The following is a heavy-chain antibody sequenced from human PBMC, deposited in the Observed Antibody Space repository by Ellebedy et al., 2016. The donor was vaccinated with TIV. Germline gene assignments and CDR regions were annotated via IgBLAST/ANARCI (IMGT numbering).Heavy chain of an antibody. D-gene: IGHD4-17*01. Sequence: GESLKISXAASGFIFNNYAMSWVRQAPGKGLEWVSGVSGSGHKTYYADSVKGRFTISRDTSTNTLFLQMNSLSAEDTALYYCARDPLIGFGDYYFDYWGQGTLVTVSS. V-gene: IGHV3-23*01. CDR2: VSGSGHKT. CDR1: GFIFNNYA. CDR3: ARDPLIGFGDYYFDY. J-gene: IGHJ4*02.